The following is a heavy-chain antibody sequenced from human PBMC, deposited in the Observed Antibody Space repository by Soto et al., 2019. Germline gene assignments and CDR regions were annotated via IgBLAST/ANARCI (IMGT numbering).Heavy chain of an antibody. CDR3: ARTPHGDNWFDP. CDR1: GGSISSGDYY. Sequence: PSETLSLTCTVSGGSISSGDYYWSWIRQPPGKGLEWIGYIYYSGSTYYNPSLKSRVTISVDTSKNQFSLKLSSVTAADTAVYYCARTPHGDNWFDPWGQGTLVTVSS. J-gene: IGHJ5*02. CDR2: IYYSGST. V-gene: IGHV4-30-4*01.